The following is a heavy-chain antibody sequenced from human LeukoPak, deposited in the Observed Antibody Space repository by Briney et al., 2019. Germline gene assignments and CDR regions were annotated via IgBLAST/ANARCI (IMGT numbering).Heavy chain of an antibody. D-gene: IGHD4-23*01. J-gene: IGHJ4*02. Sequence: ASVKVSCKASGYTFTGYYMHWVRQALGQGLEWMGWINPNSGGTNYAQKFQGRVTMTRDTSISTAYMELRRLRSDDTAVYYCARAYGGNSMGIWGQGTLVTVSS. CDR1: GYTFTGYY. CDR2: INPNSGGT. V-gene: IGHV1-2*02. CDR3: ARAYGGNSMGI.